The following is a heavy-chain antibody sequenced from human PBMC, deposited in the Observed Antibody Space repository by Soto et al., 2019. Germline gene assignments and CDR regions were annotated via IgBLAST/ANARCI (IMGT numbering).Heavy chain of an antibody. CDR3: ARAPSRDGYETHYFDY. D-gene: IGHD5-12*01. Sequence: ASVKVSCKASGGNFSRYAISWLRQAPGQGLEWMGGIIPVFRTTNYEQKFQGRVTITADESTSTAYMELSSLRSEDTAVYYCARAPSRDGYETHYFDYWGQGTLVTVSS. J-gene: IGHJ4*02. V-gene: IGHV1-69*13. CDR1: GGNFSRYA. CDR2: IIPVFRTT.